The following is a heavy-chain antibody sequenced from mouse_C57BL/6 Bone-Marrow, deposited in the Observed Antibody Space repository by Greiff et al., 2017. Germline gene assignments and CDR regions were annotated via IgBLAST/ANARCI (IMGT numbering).Heavy chain of an antibody. V-gene: IGHV5-15*01. CDR3: ARRASAYEGDYYAMDY. CDR1: GFTFSDYG. D-gene: IGHD2-3*01. CDR2: ISNLAYSI. Sequence: EVKLMESGGGLVQPGGSLKLSCAASGFTFSDYGMAWVRQAPRTGPEWVAFISNLAYSIYYADNVTGRFTISRENAKNTLYLERSSLMSEETAMYYCARRASAYEGDYYAMDYWGQGTSVTVSS. J-gene: IGHJ4*01.